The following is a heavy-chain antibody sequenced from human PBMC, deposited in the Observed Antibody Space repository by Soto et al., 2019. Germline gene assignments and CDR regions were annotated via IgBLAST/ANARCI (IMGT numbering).Heavy chain of an antibody. CDR3: ASSNWNYGVLKYSCMDV. D-gene: IGHD1-7*01. V-gene: IGHV1-2*04. Sequence: GASVKVSCKASGYTFTVYYMHWVRQAPGQGLEWMGWINPNSGGTNYAQKFQGWVTMTRDTSISTAYMELSRLRSDDTAVYYCASSNWNYGVLKYSCMDVWCQGTTVTVSS. J-gene: IGHJ6*02. CDR1: GYTFTVYY. CDR2: INPNSGGT.